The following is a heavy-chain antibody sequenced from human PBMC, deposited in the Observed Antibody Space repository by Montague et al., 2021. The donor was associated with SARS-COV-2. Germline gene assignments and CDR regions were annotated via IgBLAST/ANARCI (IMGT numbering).Heavy chain of an antibody. CDR3: VRYSGWFYFDF. V-gene: IGHV6-1*01. D-gene: IGHD6-19*01. Sequence: CAISGDSVSSNSVAWSWLRQSPSRGLEWLGRTYYRSKWYSDYAPSVRGRLTVNPDASKNESSLELNYVTPEDTAVYYCVRYSGWFYFDFWGQGTLVTVSS. CDR2: TYYRSKWYS. CDR1: GDSVSSNSVA. J-gene: IGHJ4*02.